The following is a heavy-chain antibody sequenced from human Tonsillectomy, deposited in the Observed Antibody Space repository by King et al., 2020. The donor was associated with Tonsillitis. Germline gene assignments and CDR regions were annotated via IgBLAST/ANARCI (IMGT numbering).Heavy chain of an antibody. D-gene: IGHD5-18*01. CDR1: GGSISSSSYY. Sequence: LQLQESGPGLVKPSDTLSLTCTVSGGSISSSSYYWGWIRQPPGKGLEWTGPIYYSGSTYYNPSLKSRVTISVDTSKNQFSLKLSSVTAADTAVYYCARWAAMITSFDYWGQGTLVTVSS. CDR3: ARWAAMITSFDY. V-gene: IGHV4-39*01. CDR2: IYYSGST. J-gene: IGHJ4*02.